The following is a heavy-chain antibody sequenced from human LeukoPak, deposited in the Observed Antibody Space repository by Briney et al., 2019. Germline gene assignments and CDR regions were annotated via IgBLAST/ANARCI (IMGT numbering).Heavy chain of an antibody. D-gene: IGHD3-10*01. CDR1: GFTFSSYS. CDR2: ISSSGSYI. J-gene: IGHJ4*02. Sequence: GGSLRLSCAASGFTFSSYSMNWVRQAPGKGLEWVSSISSSGSYIYYADSVKGRFTISRDNAKNSLYLQMNSLRAEDTAVYYCAREGILWFGELQHYDYWGQGTLVTVSS. CDR3: AREGILWFGELQHYDY. V-gene: IGHV3-21*01.